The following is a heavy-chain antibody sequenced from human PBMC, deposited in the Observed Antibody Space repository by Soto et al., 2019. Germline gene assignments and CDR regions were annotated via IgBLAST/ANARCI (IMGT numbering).Heavy chain of an antibody. V-gene: IGHV3-7*01. Sequence: EVQLMESGGGLVQRGGSLRLSCEASAFIFSDYWMNWVRQAPGKGLEWVANIKQDGSEKHYVDSVKGRFTISRDNAKNSLYLQMNSLRGEDTAVYYCARGYYEADYWGQGTLVTVSS. D-gene: IGHD3-22*01. J-gene: IGHJ4*02. CDR2: IKQDGSEK. CDR3: ARGYYEADY. CDR1: AFIFSDYW.